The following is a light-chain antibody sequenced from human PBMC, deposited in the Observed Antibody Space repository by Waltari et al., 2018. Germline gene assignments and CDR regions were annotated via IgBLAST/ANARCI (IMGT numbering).Light chain of an antibody. CDR1: QDISNY. V-gene: IGKV1-33*01. CDR3: QQYDNLPPFT. J-gene: IGKJ3*01. Sequence: DFQMTQSPYLLSASVGDRVTITCQASQDISNYLNWYQQKPGKAPKLLIYDASNLETGVPSRFSGSGSGTDFTFTISSLQPEDIATYYCQQYDNLPPFTFGPGTKVDIK. CDR2: DAS.